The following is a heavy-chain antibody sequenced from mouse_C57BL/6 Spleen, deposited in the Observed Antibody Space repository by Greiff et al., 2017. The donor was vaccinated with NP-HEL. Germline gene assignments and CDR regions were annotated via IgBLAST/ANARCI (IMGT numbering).Heavy chain of an antibody. CDR1: GYTFTSYW. CDR2: IVPSDSYT. Sequence: QVQLQQPGAELVRPGTSVKLSCKASGYTFTSYWMHWVKQRPGQGLEWIGVIVPSDSYTNYNQKFKGKATLTVDTSSSTAYMQLSSLTSEDSAVYYCAREGRYGSSGYWGKGTTLTVSS. V-gene: IGHV1-59*01. J-gene: IGHJ2*01. D-gene: IGHD1-1*01. CDR3: AREGRYGSSGY.